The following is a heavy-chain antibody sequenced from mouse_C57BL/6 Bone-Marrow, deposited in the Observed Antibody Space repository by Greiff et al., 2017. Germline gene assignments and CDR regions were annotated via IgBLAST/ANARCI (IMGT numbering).Heavy chain of an antibody. V-gene: IGHV1-15*01. Sequence: VQLQQSGAELVRPGASVTLSCKASGYTFTDYEMHWVKQTPVHGLEWIGAIDPETGGTAYTQKFKGKAILTADKSSSTAYMELRSLTSEDSAVYYCTRGGDITTVVADYWGQGTTLTVSS. CDR2: IDPETGGT. CDR3: TRGGDITTVVADY. J-gene: IGHJ2*01. CDR1: GYTFTDYE. D-gene: IGHD1-1*01.